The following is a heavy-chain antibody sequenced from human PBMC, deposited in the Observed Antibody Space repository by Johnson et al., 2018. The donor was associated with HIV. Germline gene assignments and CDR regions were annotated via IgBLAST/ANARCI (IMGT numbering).Heavy chain of an antibody. D-gene: IGHD1-1*01. J-gene: IGHJ3*02. Sequence: QVQLVESGGGLVQPGGSLRLSCAASGFTFSSYAMHWVRQAPGKGLEWVAVISYDGSNKYYADSVKGRFTISRDNSKNTLYLQMNILRAEDTAVYYCARDVTAGNDAFDIWGQGTMVTVSS. V-gene: IGHV3-30*04. CDR3: ARDVTAGNDAFDI. CDR2: ISYDGSNK. CDR1: GFTFSSYA.